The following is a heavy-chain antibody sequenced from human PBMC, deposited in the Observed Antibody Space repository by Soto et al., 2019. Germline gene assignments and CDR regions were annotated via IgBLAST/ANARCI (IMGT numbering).Heavy chain of an antibody. CDR2: INHSGST. D-gene: IGHD3-3*01. CDR1: GGAPRGYF. Sequence: SETLSLTCAVYGGAPRGYFLNWVRQSPGKGLEWIGEINHSGSTNYNPSLKSRVIISADTSKHQFSLRLSSVTAADSGIYYCASYHYFDFWIGSRHYMDAWGRGTTVTVSS. J-gene: IGHJ6*03. V-gene: IGHV4-34*01. CDR3: ASYHYFDFWIGSRHYMDA.